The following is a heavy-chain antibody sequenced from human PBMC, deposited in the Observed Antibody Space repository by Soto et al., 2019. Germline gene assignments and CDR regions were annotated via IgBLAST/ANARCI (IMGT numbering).Heavy chain of an antibody. D-gene: IGHD3-3*01. V-gene: IGHV3-23*01. CDR2: ISGSGSST. Sequence: GGSLRLSCAASGFTFSSYTMSWVRQAPGKGLEWVSTISGSGSSTYSADSVKGRFTISRDNSKNTLYLQMNSLRAEDTAVYYCAKEKDFWSGYFVYWGQGTLVTVSS. J-gene: IGHJ4*02. CDR3: AKEKDFWSGYFVY. CDR1: GFTFSSYT.